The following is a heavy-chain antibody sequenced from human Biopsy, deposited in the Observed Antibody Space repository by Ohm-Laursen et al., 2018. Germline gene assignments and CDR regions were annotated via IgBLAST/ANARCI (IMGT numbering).Heavy chain of an antibody. CDR1: GGSISNNNFY. J-gene: IGHJ5*02. CDR2: IFYRGST. Sequence: SETLSLTWTVSGGSISNNNFYWGWIRKPPGKGLEGFGSIFYRGSTHYKPSLKSRVNISVDTSKNQFSLKLNSVTAADTAVYYCARDYDTSGYYYVSWGQGTLVTVSS. D-gene: IGHD3-22*01. V-gene: IGHV4-39*01. CDR3: ARDYDTSGYYYVS.